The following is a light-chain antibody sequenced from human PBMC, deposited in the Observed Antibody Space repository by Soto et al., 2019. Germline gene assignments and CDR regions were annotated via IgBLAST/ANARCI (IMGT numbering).Light chain of an antibody. Sequence: IQMTQSTSSLSASVGDRVTITCRASQGVASDLSWYQQKPGKAPKLLIYAASSLHSGVPTRFRGSGSGTHFTLTIRSLQPEDVASYYCQQSASTLVLTVGGGAKVEL. CDR2: AAS. CDR3: QQSASTLVLT. CDR1: QGVASD. J-gene: IGKJ4*01. V-gene: IGKV1-39*01.